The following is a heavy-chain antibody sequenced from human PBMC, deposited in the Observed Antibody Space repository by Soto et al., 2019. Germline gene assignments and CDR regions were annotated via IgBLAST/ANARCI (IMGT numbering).Heavy chain of an antibody. D-gene: IGHD3-22*01. CDR1: GGSISSSSYY. CDR3: ARLEGWDSSGYYYLRNWFDP. J-gene: IGHJ5*02. V-gene: IGHV4-39*01. CDR2: IYYSGST. Sequence: SETLSLTCTVSGGSISSSSYYWGWIRQPPGKGLEWIGSIYYSGSTYYNPSLKSRVTISVDTSKNQFSLKLSSVTAADTAVYYCARLEGWDSSGYYYLRNWFDPWGQGTLVTVSS.